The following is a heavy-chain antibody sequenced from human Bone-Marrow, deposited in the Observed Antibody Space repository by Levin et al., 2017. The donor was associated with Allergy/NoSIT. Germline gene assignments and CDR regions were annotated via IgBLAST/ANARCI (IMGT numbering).Heavy chain of an antibody. J-gene: IGHJ4*02. CDR1: GGSTAAYY. Sequence: PSETLSLTCTVSGGSTAAYYWSWIRQPPGKGLEWIGFVYYSGNTNYNPSLKSRATISEDSSKNQFSLDLSSVTAADTAVYYCARGMTTVTPFDFWGPGMLVTVSS. V-gene: IGHV4-59*01. D-gene: IGHD4-17*01. CDR2: VYYSGNT. CDR3: ARGMTTVTPFDF.